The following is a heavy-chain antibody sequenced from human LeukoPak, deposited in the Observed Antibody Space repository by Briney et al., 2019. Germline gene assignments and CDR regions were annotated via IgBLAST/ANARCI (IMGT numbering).Heavy chain of an antibody. CDR1: GYTFTSYG. V-gene: IGHV1-18*01. D-gene: IGHD2-15*01. CDR3: AREGSPFYYYYMDV. Sequence: ASVKFSCNASGYTFTSYGTSWVRQAPGQGLEWMGWISTYNGNTNYAQKLHGRVTMTTDPSTSIAYMELRSLRSDDTAVYYCAREGSPFYYYYMDVWGKGTTVTVSS. CDR2: ISTYNGNT. J-gene: IGHJ6*03.